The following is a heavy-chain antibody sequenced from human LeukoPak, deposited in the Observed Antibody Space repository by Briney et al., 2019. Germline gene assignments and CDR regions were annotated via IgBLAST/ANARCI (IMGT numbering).Heavy chain of an antibody. CDR2: IYYSGST. CDR3: ARGRARYSGYDLGY. CDR1: GGSISSYY. Sequence: SETLSLTCTVSGGSISSYYWSWIRQPPGKGLEWIGYIYYSGSTNYNPSLKSRVTISVDTSKNQFSLKLSSVTAADTAVYYCARGRARYSGYDLGYWGQGTLVTVSS. D-gene: IGHD5-12*01. V-gene: IGHV4-59*12. J-gene: IGHJ4*02.